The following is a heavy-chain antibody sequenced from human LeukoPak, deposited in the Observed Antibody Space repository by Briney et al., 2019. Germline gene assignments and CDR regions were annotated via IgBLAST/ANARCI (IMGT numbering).Heavy chain of an antibody. CDR1: GYTFTSYA. D-gene: IGHD3-10*01. CDR2: INAGNGNT. CDR3: ARVWAPMGYAVFDY. J-gene: IGHJ4*02. Sequence: ASVKVSCKASGYTFTSYAMHWVRQAPGQRLEWMGWINAGNGNTKYSQKFQGRVTMTTDTSTSTAYMELRSLRSDDTAVYYCARVWAPMGYAVFDYWGQGTLVTVSS. V-gene: IGHV1-3*01.